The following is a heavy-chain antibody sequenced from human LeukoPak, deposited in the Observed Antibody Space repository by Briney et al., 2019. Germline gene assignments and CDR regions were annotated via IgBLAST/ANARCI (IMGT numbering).Heavy chain of an antibody. V-gene: IGHV4-59*01. D-gene: IGHD6-13*01. CDR2: IYYSGST. CDR1: GGSISSYY. CDR3: ARGREQQLAGLNWFDP. J-gene: IGHJ5*02. Sequence: SETLSLTCTVSGGSISSYYWSWIRQPPGKGLEWIGYIYYSGSTNYNPSLKSRVTISVDTSKNQFSLKLSSVTAADTAVYYCARGREQQLAGLNWFDPWGQGTLVTVSS.